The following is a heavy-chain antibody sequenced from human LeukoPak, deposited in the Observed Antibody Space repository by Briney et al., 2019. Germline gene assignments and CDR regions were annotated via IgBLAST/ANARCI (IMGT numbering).Heavy chain of an antibody. J-gene: IGHJ4*02. CDR3: ARSQNYYGSGDY. V-gene: IGHV4-31*03. CDR1: GGSISSGGYY. Sequence: SETLSLTCTVSGGSISSGGYYWSWIRQHPGKGLEWIGYIYYSGSIYYNPSLKSRVTISVDTSKNQFSLKLSSVTAADTAVYYCARSQNYYGSGDYWSQGTLVTVSS. D-gene: IGHD3-10*01. CDR2: IYYSGSI.